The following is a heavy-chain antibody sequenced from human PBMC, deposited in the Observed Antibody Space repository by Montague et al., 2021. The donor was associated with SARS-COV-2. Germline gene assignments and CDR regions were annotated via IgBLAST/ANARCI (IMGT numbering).Heavy chain of an antibody. CDR3: ARSHDYRGNDYFDS. J-gene: IGHJ4*02. Sequence: SETLSLTCAVYGGSLSGFYWTWIRQAPGKGLEWVGEITHGGSTSYSPALKNRLTISLDTSKNQFSLKLDSVTAADTATYYCARSHDYRGNDYFDSWGQGALVIVSS. CDR1: GGSLSGFY. V-gene: IGHV4-34*01. CDR2: ITHGGST. D-gene: IGHD4-23*01.